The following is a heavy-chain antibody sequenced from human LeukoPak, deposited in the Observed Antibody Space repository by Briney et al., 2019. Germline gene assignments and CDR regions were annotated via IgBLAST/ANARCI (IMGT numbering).Heavy chain of an antibody. CDR1: GYTFTGYY. D-gene: IGHD3-10*02. V-gene: IGHV1-2*02. CDR2: INPNSGGT. CDR3: ARGYYVTGTDY. J-gene: IGHJ4*02. Sequence: ASVKVSCKASGYTFTGYYMHWVRQAPGQGLEWMGWINPNSGGTNYAQKFQGRVIMTSDTSISTAYLDLSSLRSDDTAVYYCARGYYVTGTDYWGQGTLVTVSS.